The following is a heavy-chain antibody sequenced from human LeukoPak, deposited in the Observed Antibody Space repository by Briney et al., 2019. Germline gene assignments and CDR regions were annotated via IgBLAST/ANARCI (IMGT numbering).Heavy chain of an antibody. J-gene: IGHJ4*02. CDR1: GGAFSSYA. D-gene: IGHD6-13*01. CDR2: VIPIFGTA. V-gene: IGHV1-69*13. Sequence: SVKVSCKASGGAFSSYAISWVRQAPGQGLEWMGGVIPIFGTANYAQKFQGRVTITADESTSTAYMELSSLRSEDTAVYYCARTLVAAAGACFDYWGQGTLVTVSS. CDR3: ARTLVAAAGACFDY.